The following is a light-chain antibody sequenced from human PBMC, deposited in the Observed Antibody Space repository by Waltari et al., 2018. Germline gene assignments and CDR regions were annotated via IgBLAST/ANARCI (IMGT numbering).Light chain of an antibody. V-gene: IGLV2-8*01. CDR1: SSDVGGFDY. CDR2: EVS. CDR3: SSFAGSSQML. Sequence: QSALTQPPPASGSPGQSVTISCTGTSSDVGGFDYVPLYQQHPGKVPRLMIYEVSKRPSGVPDRFSGSKSGNTASLTVSGLQVEDEADYYCSSFAGSSQMLFGGGTKLTVL. J-gene: IGLJ2*01.